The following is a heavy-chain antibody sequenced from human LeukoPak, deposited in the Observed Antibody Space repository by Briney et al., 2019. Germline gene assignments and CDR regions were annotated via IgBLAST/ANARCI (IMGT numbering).Heavy chain of an antibody. CDR1: GYTFTGYY. CDR2: INPNSGGT. D-gene: IGHD6-13*01. V-gene: IGHV1-2*02. J-gene: IGHJ4*02. Sequence: GASVKVSCKASGYTFTGYYMHWVRQAPGQGLEWMGWINPNSGGTNYAQKFQGRVTITRDTSISTAYMELSRLRSDDTAVYYCARAPIAAAGPDYWGQGTLVTVSS. CDR3: ARAPIAAAGPDY.